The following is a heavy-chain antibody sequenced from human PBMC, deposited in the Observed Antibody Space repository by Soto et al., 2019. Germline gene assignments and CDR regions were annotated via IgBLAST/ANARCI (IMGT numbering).Heavy chain of an antibody. V-gene: IGHV3-21*01. CDR1: GFTFSSLS. D-gene: IGHD3-9*01. Sequence: PWGSLRLSCAASGFTFSSLSMNRVRQAPGKGLEWVSSISSSSSYIYYADSVKGRFTISRDNAKNSLYLQMNSLRAEDTAVYYCARDLHFDDILTGYSPPTDAFDIWGQGTMVTVSS. J-gene: IGHJ3*02. CDR3: ARDLHFDDILTGYSPPTDAFDI. CDR2: ISSSSSYI.